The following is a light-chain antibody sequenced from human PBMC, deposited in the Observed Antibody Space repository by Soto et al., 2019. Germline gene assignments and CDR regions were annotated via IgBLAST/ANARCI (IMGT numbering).Light chain of an antibody. CDR1: QSISTW. J-gene: IGKJ1*01. V-gene: IGKV1-5*03. Sequence: DIQMTQSPSTLSAPVGDRVTITCRASQSISTWLAWYQQKPGKAPKLLIYKASSLESGVPSRFSGSGSGTEFTLTISSLQTDDFATYYCQQYNSYPWTFGQGTKVDTK. CDR2: KAS. CDR3: QQYNSYPWT.